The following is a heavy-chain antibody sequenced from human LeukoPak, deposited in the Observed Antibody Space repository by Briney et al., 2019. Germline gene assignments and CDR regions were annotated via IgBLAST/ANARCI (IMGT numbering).Heavy chain of an antibody. J-gene: IGHJ4*02. D-gene: IGHD3-3*01. V-gene: IGHV4-39*07. Sequence: PSETLSLTCTVSGGSISSSGYYWSWIRQPPGKGLEWIGEINHSGSTNYNPSLKSRVTISVDTSKNQFSLKLSSVTAADTAVYYCARARGFYDFWTPDRGLSYVFDYWGQGTLVTVSS. CDR1: GGSISSSGYY. CDR2: INHSGST. CDR3: ARARGFYDFWTPDRGLSYVFDY.